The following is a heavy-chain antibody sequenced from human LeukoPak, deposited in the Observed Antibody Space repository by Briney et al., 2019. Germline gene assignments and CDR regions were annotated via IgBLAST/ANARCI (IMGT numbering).Heavy chain of an antibody. Sequence: PGGSLRLSCAASGFTFSSYGMHWVCQAPGKGLEWVAVISYDGSNKYYADSVKGRFTISRDNSKNSLYLQMNSLRTEDTAVYYCAKDHSSGSYYITGRFDPWGQGTLVTVSS. CDR1: GFTFSSYG. V-gene: IGHV3-30*18. J-gene: IGHJ5*02. D-gene: IGHD3-10*01. CDR2: ISYDGSNK. CDR3: AKDHSSGSYYITGRFDP.